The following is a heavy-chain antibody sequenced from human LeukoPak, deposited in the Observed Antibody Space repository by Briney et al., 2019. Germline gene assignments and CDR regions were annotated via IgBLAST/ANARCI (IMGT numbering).Heavy chain of an antibody. CDR1: GFTFSDYY. J-gene: IGHJ5*02. CDR3: ARDLSSSSWYGAGGIDP. CDR2: ISSSGSTI. V-gene: IGHV3-11*04. D-gene: IGHD6-13*01. Sequence: GGSLRLSCAASGFTFSDYYMSWIRQAPGKGLEWVSYISSSGSTICYADSVKGRFTISRDNAKNSLYLQMNSLRAEDTAVYYCARDLSSSSWYGAGGIDPWGQGTLVTVSS.